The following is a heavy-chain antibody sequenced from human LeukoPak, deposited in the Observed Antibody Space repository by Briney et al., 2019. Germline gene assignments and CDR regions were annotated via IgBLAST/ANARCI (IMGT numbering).Heavy chain of an antibody. CDR2: ISSSSSYI. CDR3: ARDASTIFGVVTFFDY. CDR1: GFTFSSYS. D-gene: IGHD3-3*01. J-gene: IGHJ4*02. V-gene: IGHV3-21*01. Sequence: SGGSLRLSCAASGFTFSSYSMNWVRQAPGKGLEWVSSISSSSSYIYYADSVKGRFTISRDNAKNSRYLQMNSLRAEDTAVYYCARDASTIFGVVTFFDYWGQGTLVTVSS.